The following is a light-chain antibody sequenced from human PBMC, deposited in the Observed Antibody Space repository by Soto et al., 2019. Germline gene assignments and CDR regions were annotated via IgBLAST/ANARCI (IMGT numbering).Light chain of an antibody. CDR1: QSVSSY. CDR2: DAS. V-gene: IGKV3-15*01. Sequence: EIVMTQSPATLSVSPGERATLSCRASQSVSSYLAWYQQKPGQAPRLLIYDASTRATGIPARFSGSGTGTEGTLSISSLQCEDFEVYESQQYKKRTTFTFGGGIKVDIK. J-gene: IGKJ4*01. CDR3: QQYKKRTTFT.